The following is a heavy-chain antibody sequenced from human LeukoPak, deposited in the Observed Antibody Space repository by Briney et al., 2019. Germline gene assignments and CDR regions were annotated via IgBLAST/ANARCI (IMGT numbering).Heavy chain of an antibody. Sequence: PGGSLRLSCAASGFTFDDYAMHWVRQAPGKGLEWVSLISGNGVNTYYVDSVKGRFTISRDNSKNSLYLQMNSLRTEDTALYYCAKEGGGLGRISTEYFQHWGQGTLVTVSS. J-gene: IGHJ1*01. CDR3: AKEGGGLGRISTEYFQH. CDR2: ISGNGVNT. CDR1: GFTFDDYA. D-gene: IGHD3-3*02. V-gene: IGHV3-43*02.